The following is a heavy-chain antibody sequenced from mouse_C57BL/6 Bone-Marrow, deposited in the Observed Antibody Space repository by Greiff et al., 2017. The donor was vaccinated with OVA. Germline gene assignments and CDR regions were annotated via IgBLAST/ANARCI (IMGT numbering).Heavy chain of an antibody. CDR2: ISSGGSYT. CDR1: GFTFSSYG. V-gene: IGHV5-6*01. J-gene: IGHJ2*01. CDR3: ARQRLGMGDY. D-gene: IGHD4-1*01. Sequence: EVHLVESGGDLVKPGGSLKLSCAASGFTFSSYGMSWVRQTPDKRLEWVATISSGGSYTSYPDSVKGRFTISRDNAKNTLYLQMSSLKSEDTAMYYCARQRLGMGDYWGQGTTLTVSS.